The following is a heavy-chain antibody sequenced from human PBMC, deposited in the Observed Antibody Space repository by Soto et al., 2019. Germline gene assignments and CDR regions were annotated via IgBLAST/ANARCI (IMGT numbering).Heavy chain of an antibody. CDR1: GYTFTGYY. Sequence: ASVKVSCKASGYTFTGYYMHWVRQAPGQGLEWMGWINPKRGDTNYAQKFQGWVTMTRDTSISTAYMELSRLRSDDTAVYYCARVAAAGIGAFDIWGQGTMVTVSS. D-gene: IGHD6-13*01. CDR2: INPKRGDT. V-gene: IGHV1-2*04. CDR3: ARVAAAGIGAFDI. J-gene: IGHJ3*02.